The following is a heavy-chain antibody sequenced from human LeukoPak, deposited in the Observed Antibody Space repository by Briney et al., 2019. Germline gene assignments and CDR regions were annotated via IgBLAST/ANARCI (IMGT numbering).Heavy chain of an antibody. J-gene: IGHJ4*02. CDR1: GFTFSSYW. CDR2: IKQDGGEK. V-gene: IGHV3-7*01. CDR3: ASNQNYVYDY. D-gene: IGHD3-10*02. Sequence: PGGSLRLSCAASGFTFSSYWMTWVRQAPGKGLEWVAIIKQDGGEKHYVDSLKGRITISRDNAKNSLYLQMNSLRAEDTAVYYCASNQNYVYDYWGQGTLVTVSS.